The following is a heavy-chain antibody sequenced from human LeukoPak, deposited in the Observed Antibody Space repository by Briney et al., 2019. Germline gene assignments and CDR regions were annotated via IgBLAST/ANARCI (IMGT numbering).Heavy chain of an antibody. Sequence: GGSLRLSCAASGFTFSSYTIHWVRQAPGKGLEWVSSISSSSSYIYYADSVKGRFTISRHNAKNPLFLQMDSLRAEDTAVYYCARTEWLRSGYYFDYWGQGTLVTVSS. D-gene: IGHD5-12*01. CDR2: ISSSSSYI. CDR1: GFTFSSYT. J-gene: IGHJ4*02. V-gene: IGHV3-21*01. CDR3: ARTEWLRSGYYFDY.